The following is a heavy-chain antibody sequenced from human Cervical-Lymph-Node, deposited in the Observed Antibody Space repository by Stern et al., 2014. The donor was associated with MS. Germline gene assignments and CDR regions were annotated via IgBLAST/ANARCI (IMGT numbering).Heavy chain of an antibody. CDR1: GFTFSSYP. D-gene: IGHD2-21*02. CDR3: VRRVLVTPPQLYFDC. Sequence: EVQLVESGGGLVQPGGSLRLSCSASGFTFSSYPMHWVRQAPGRGLEFVSSITNNGGGTYYADSVEGRFTISRDNSKNILYLQMTNLRTEDTAVYYCVRRVLVTPPQLYFDCWGQGALVTVSS. CDR2: ITNNGGGT. V-gene: IGHV3-64D*06. J-gene: IGHJ4*02.